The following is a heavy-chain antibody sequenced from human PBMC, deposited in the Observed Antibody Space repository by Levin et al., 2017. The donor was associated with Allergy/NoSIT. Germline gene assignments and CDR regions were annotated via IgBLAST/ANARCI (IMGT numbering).Heavy chain of an antibody. V-gene: IGHV3-21*01. Sequence: GGSLRLSCAASGFTFSSYSMNWVRQAPGKGLEWVSSISSSSSYIYYADSVKGRFTISRDNAKNSLYLQMNSLRAEDTAVYYCARGPLYYYDSSGYGAFDSWGQGTMVTVSS. D-gene: IGHD3-22*01. CDR1: GFTFSSYS. CDR3: ARGPLYYYDSSGYGAFDS. J-gene: IGHJ3*02. CDR2: ISSSSSYI.